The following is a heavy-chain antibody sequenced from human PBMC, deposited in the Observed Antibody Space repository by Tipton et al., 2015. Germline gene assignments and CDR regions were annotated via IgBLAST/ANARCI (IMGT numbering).Heavy chain of an antibody. CDR3: ARLGTWLELEY. CDR2: IYYSGST. Sequence: TLSLTCTVSGGSISSYYWSWIRQPPGKGLEWIGYIYYSGSTNYNPSLKSRVTISVDTSKNQFSLNLNSVTAADTAVYYCARLGTWLELEYWGQGTLVTVSS. D-gene: IGHD5-24*01. V-gene: IGHV4-59*08. J-gene: IGHJ4*02. CDR1: GGSISSYY.